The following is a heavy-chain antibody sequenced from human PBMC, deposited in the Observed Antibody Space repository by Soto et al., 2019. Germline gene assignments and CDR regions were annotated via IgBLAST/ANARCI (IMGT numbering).Heavy chain of an antibody. CDR1: GGTVSSYT. Sequence: QVQLVQSGAEVKKPGSSVKVSCKASGGTVSSYTFTWVRQAPGQGLEWMGRSIPMLGIANYAQKFQGRVTITADKSTSTAYMELSSLKSEDTAVYYCANRGYSYGFVIYWGQGTLVTVSS. V-gene: IGHV1-69*02. J-gene: IGHJ4*02. D-gene: IGHD5-18*01. CDR2: SIPMLGIA. CDR3: ANRGYSYGFVIY.